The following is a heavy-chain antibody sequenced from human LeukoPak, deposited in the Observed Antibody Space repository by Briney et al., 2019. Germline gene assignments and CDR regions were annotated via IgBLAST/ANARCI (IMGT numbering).Heavy chain of an antibody. CDR3: ARQARYCAGTTCYILDY. Sequence: SETLSLTCAVSGYSISSGYYWGWIRQPPGKGREWIGIIYHSGSTYYNPSLKSRATMSVDTSKNQFSLKLSSVPAADTAVYYCARQARYCAGTTCYILDYWGQGTLVTVSS. CDR1: GYSISSGYY. V-gene: IGHV4-38-2*01. J-gene: IGHJ4*02. D-gene: IGHD2-2*01. CDR2: IYHSGST.